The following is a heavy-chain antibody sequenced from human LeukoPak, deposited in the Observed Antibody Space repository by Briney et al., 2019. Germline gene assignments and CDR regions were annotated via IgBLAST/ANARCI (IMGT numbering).Heavy chain of an antibody. V-gene: IGHV3-11*01. J-gene: IGHJ5*02. CDR3: ASDSEMTTSWFDP. CDR1: GFTFSDYY. Sequence: GGSLRLSCAASGFTFSDYYMNWIRQAPGKGLEWVSYISNSGTIISYADSVKGRFTISRDNTKNSLYLQMNSLRAEDTAVYYCASDSEMTTSWFDPWGQGTLVTVSS. CDR2: ISNSGTII. D-gene: IGHD5-24*01.